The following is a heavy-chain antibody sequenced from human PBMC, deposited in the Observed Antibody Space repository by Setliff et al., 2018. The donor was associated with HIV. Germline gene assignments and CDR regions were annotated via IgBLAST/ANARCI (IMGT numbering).Heavy chain of an antibody. CDR1: GYSFSTYA. CDR2: MNAASGKT. D-gene: IGHD1-26*01. Sequence: ASVKVSCKASGYSFSTYALHWVRQAPGQRLEWLGWMNAASGKTKYSEEFQSRISFTRDTSAKTAYLELTKLTSEDMAIYYCVRVRVGGSLYFDFWGQGTPVTVS. CDR3: VRVRVGGSLYFDF. J-gene: IGHJ4*02. V-gene: IGHV1-3*03.